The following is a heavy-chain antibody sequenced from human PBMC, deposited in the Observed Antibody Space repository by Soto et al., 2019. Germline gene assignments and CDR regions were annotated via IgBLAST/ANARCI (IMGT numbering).Heavy chain of an antibody. Sequence: QPGGSLRLSCAASGFTFSSYAMHWVRQAPGKGLEWVAVISYDGSNKYYADSVKGRFTISRDNSKNTLYLQMNSLRAEDTAVYYCAKASASSGWFDYWGQGTLVTVSS. CDR1: GFTFSSYA. V-gene: IGHV3-30-3*01. J-gene: IGHJ4*02. D-gene: IGHD6-19*01. CDR2: ISYDGSNK. CDR3: AKASASSGWFDY.